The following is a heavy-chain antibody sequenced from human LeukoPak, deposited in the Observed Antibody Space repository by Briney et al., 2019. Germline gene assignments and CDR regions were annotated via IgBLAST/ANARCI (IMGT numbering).Heavy chain of an antibody. Sequence: ASVKVSCKASGYTFTGYYMHWLRQAPGQGLEWMGWINPNSGNTGYAQKFQGRVTMTRNTSMSTAYMELSSLRSEDTAVYYCARAGGYCGRISCPYYFDYWGQGTLVTVSS. CDR3: ARAGGYCGRISCPYYFDY. J-gene: IGHJ4*02. V-gene: IGHV1-8*02. CDR1: GYTFTGYY. CDR2: INPNSGNT. D-gene: IGHD2-15*01.